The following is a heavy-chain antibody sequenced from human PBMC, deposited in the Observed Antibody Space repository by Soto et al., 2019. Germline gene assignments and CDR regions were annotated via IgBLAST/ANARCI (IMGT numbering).Heavy chain of an antibody. CDR2: IYPGDSDT. CDR3: ARHAGGDYYYYGMDV. V-gene: IGHV5-51*01. CDR1: GYSFTSYW. J-gene: IGHJ6*02. Sequence: PGESLKISCQGSGYSFTSYWIGWVRQMPGKGLEWMGIIYPGDSDTRYSPSFQGQVTISADKSISTAYLQWSSLKASDTAMYYCARHAGGDYYYYGMDVWGQGTTVTVSS.